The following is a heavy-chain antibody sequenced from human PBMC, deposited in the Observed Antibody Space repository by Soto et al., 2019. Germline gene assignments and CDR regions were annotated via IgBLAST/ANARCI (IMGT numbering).Heavy chain of an antibody. Sequence: QVQLQQWGAGLLKPSETLSLTCAVYGGSFSGYYWSWIRQPPGKGLEWIGEINHSGSTNYNPSLKSRVTISVDTSKNQFSLKLSSVTAADTAVYYCARPGEQNVAPFDYWGQGTLVTVSS. CDR1: GGSFSGYY. D-gene: IGHD3-10*01. J-gene: IGHJ4*02. CDR2: INHSGST. CDR3: ARPGEQNVAPFDY. V-gene: IGHV4-34*01.